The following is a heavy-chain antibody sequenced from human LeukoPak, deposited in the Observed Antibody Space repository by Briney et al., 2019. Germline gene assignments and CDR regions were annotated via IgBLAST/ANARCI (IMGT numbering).Heavy chain of an antibody. CDR1: GGSISSGGYS. Sequence: SETLSLTCAVSGGSISSGGYSWSWIRQPPGKGLEWIGYIYHSGSTYYNPSLKSRVTISVDRSKNQFSLKLSSVTAADTAVCYCARVRGLAEFDYWGQGTLVTVSS. D-gene: IGHD3-10*01. V-gene: IGHV4-30-2*01. J-gene: IGHJ4*02. CDR3: ARVRGLAEFDY. CDR2: IYHSGST.